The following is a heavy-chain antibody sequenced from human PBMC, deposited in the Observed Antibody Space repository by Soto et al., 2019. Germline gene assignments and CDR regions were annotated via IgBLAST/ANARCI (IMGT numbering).Heavy chain of an antibody. J-gene: IGHJ4*02. CDR2: ISASGRNT. CDR3: AKARVYYYDSTGYPH. Sequence: EVQLLESGGGLVQPGGSLRLSCAASGFTFSNYAMSWVRQAPGKGPEWVSTISASGRNTYYADSVKGRFTISRDNSKNTVYVQMNSLRAEDTAVYYCAKARVYYYDSTGYPHWGQGTQVTVTS. V-gene: IGHV3-23*01. D-gene: IGHD3-22*01. CDR1: GFTFSNYA.